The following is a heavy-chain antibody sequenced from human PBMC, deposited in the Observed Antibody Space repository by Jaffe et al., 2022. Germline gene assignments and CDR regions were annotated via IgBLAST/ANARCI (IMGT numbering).Heavy chain of an antibody. CDR2: INHSGST. V-gene: IGHV4-34*01. J-gene: IGHJ6*03. CDR1: GGSFSGYY. D-gene: IGHD2-2*01. CDR3: ARAAVGTRYYYYYMDV. Sequence: QVQLQQWGAGLLKPSETLSLTCAVYGGSFSGYYWSWIRQPPGKGLEWIGEINHSGSTNYNPSLKSRVTISVDTSKNQFSLKLSSVTAADTAVYYCARAAVGTRYYYYYMDVWGKGTTVTVSS.